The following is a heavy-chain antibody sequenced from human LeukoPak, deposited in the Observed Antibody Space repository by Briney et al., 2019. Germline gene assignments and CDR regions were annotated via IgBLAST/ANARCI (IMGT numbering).Heavy chain of an antibody. V-gene: IGHV3-21*01. Sequence: GGSLRLSCAASGFTFSSYTMNWVRQAPGKGLEWVSSISSSSSYIYYADSVKGRFTISRDNAKNSLFLQMNSLRAEDTAVYYCARRAGAYSHPYDYWGQGTLVTVSS. J-gene: IGHJ4*02. CDR3: ARRAGAYSHPYDY. CDR1: GFTFSSYT. D-gene: IGHD4/OR15-4a*01. CDR2: ISSSSSYI.